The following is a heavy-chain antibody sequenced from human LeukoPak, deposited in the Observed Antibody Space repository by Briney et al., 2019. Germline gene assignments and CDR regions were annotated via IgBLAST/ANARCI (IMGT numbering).Heavy chain of an antibody. Sequence: SETLSLTCAVSGDSISSSHWWSWVRQSPGKGLEWIGEIYHSGNTNYNPSLKSRAAISLDKSSNQFSLRLTSVTAADTAMYYCARVPVNIWENWFDPWGQGTLVTVSS. J-gene: IGHJ5*02. CDR2: IYHSGNT. CDR3: ARVPVNIWENWFDP. V-gene: IGHV4-4*02. D-gene: IGHD1-26*01. CDR1: GDSISSSHW.